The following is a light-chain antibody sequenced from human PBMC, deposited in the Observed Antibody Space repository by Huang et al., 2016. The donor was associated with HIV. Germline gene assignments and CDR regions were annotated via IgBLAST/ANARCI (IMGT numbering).Light chain of an antibody. CDR3: QHQWT. V-gene: IGKV1-5*03. CDR1: QRISTW. CDR2: KAS. J-gene: IGKJ1*01. Sequence: DIQVTQSPSTLSAFVGDRVNITCRTSQRISTWLAWYQQRPGKAPNLLISKASNLETWVPSRFSGNGSGTEFTLAINGLQPDDLATYYCQHQWTFGQGTNVEIK.